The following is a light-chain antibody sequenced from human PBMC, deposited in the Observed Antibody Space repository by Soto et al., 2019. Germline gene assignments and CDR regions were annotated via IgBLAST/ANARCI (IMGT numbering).Light chain of an antibody. CDR3: QQGYTNPIT. CDR1: QGISGW. V-gene: IGKV1D-16*01. J-gene: IGKJ5*01. Sequence: DIQMAQSPSSLSASLGDRGTITCRASQGISGWLAWYQQKPEKAPKPLIYTASSLYSGVPSRFSGSGSGTDFTLTITSLQPEDFATYYCQQGYTNPITFGQGTRLEI. CDR2: TAS.